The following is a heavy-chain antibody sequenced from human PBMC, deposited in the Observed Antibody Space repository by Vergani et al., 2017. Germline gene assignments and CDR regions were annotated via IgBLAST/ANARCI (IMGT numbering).Heavy chain of an antibody. CDR2: IYYSGST. D-gene: IGHD3-10*01. J-gene: IGHJ4*02. CDR1: GGSISSYY. CDR3: ATMVRGVIIYYFDY. V-gene: IGHV4-59*04. Sequence: QVQLQESGPGLVKPSETLSLTCTVSGGSISSYYWSWIRQPPGKGLEWIGYIYYSGSTYYNPSLKSRVTISVDTSKNQFSLKLSSVTAADTAVYYCATMVRGVIIYYFDYWGQGTLVTVSS.